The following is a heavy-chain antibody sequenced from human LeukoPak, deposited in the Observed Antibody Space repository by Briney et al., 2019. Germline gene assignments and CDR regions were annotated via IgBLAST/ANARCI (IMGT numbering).Heavy chain of an antibody. V-gene: IGHV4-34*01. J-gene: IGHJ5*02. CDR3: ARGRGARSSRWYNWFDP. D-gene: IGHD6-13*01. CDR1: GGSFSAYY. CDR2: INHSGST. Sequence: PSETLSLTCAAYGGSFSAYYWSWIRQPPGKGLEWIGEINHSGSTNYNPSLKSRVTISIDTSKNQFSLEMSSVTAADTTVYYCARGRGARSSRWYNWFDPWGQGTLVTVSS.